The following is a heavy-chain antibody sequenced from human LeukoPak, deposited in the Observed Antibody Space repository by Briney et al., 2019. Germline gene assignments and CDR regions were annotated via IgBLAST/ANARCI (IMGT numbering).Heavy chain of an antibody. CDR3: ARDGRLLNYNMDV. Sequence: GGSLRLSCAASGFTFRSYAMHWVRQAPGKGLEWVAVISYDGSNKYYADSVKGRFTISRDNSKNTLYLQMNSLRAEDTAVYYCARDGRLLNYNMDVWGKGPRVTVSS. J-gene: IGHJ6*03. CDR2: ISYDGSNK. V-gene: IGHV3-30*04. D-gene: IGHD2-15*01. CDR1: GFTFRSYA.